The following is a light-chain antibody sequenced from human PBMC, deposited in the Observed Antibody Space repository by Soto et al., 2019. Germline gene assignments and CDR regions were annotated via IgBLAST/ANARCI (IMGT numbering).Light chain of an antibody. CDR2: GAS. J-gene: IGKJ2*01. CDR3: QQYGSSPYT. CDR1: QSISNNY. V-gene: IGKV3-20*01. Sequence: EMVLTQSPGTLSLSSGERAPLSCRASQSISNNYLAWYQQKPGQAPRLVIYGASSRATVVPDRFSGSGSGTDFTLTISRLKPEDVALYYCQQYGSSPYTFGQGTKLEIK.